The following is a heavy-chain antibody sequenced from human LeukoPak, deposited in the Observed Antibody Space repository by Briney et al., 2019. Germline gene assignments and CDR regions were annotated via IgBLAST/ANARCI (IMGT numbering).Heavy chain of an antibody. CDR2: IYHCGTT. CDR3: ARNIVGPRQVDY. CDR1: GGSISSYY. J-gene: IGHJ4*02. V-gene: IGHV4-59*01. Sequence: SETLSLTCTVSGGSISSYYWSWIRQPPGKGLEWIGYIYHCGTTNYNPSLKSRVTISVDTFKSQFSLKLSSVTAADTAIYYCARNIVGPRQVDYWGQGTLVTVSS. D-gene: IGHD1-26*01.